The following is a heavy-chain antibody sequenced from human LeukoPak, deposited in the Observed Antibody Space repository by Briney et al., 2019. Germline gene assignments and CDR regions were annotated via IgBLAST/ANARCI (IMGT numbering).Heavy chain of an antibody. Sequence: PSETLSLTCTVSGGSISSGGYYWSWIRQHPGKGLEWIGYIYYSGSTYYNPSLKSRVTISVDTSKNQFSLKLSSVTAADTAVYYCARGYYDSNGYRQDYWGQGTLVTVSS. CDR1: GGSISSGGYY. CDR3: ARGYYDSNGYRQDY. D-gene: IGHD3-22*01. CDR2: IYYSGST. V-gene: IGHV4-31*03. J-gene: IGHJ4*02.